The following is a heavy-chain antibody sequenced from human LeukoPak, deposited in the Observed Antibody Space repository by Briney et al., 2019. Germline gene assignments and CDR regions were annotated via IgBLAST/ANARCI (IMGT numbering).Heavy chain of an antibody. CDR2: ISGSDTT. V-gene: IGHV3-48*03. D-gene: IGHD3-10*01. CDR3: ATVGGPMVRGVIIPQVFDH. CDR1: GLTFSNYE. Sequence: GGSLRLSCAASGLTFSNYEMNSVRQPPGKGLEWVSYISGSDTTYYAESVKGRVTVSRDNAKNSLYLQMNSLRAEDTAVYYCATVGGPMVRGVIIPQVFDHWGQGTLVTVSS. J-gene: IGHJ4*02.